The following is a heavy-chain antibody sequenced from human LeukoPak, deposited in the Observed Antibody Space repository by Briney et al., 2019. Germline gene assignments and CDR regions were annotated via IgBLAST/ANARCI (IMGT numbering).Heavy chain of an antibody. D-gene: IGHD2-2*01. CDR3: AKARPIVVVPAAKDY. CDR1: GFTFSSYA. V-gene: IGHV3-23*01. J-gene: IGHJ4*02. CDR2: ISGSGGST. Sequence: PGGSLRLSCAASGFTFSSYALSWVRQAPGKGLEWVSAISGSGGSTYYADSVKGRFTISGDNSKNTLYLQMNSLRAEDTAVYYCAKARPIVVVPAAKDYWGQGTLVTVSS.